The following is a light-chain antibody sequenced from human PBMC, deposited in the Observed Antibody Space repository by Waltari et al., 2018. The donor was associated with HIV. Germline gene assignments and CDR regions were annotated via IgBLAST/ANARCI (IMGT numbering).Light chain of an antibody. CDR2: NGN. Sequence: SSDLTQDPAVSVALGQTVRITCQGESLRTYSAAWYRQHPGQAPILVIFNGNIRPSGIRDRFSGSASGNTASLTITGALAEDEADYYCGSRDSTGSSYVFGPGTEVTV. J-gene: IGLJ1*01. CDR1: SLRTYS. V-gene: IGLV3-19*01. CDR3: GSRDSTGSSYV.